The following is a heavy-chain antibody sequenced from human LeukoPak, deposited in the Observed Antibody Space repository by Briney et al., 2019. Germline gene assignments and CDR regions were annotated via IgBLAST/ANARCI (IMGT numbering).Heavy chain of an antibody. CDR2: INHSGST. D-gene: IGHD4-17*01. V-gene: IGHV4-34*01. J-gene: IGHJ4*02. Sequence: PSETLSLTCAVYGGSFSGYYWSWIRQPPGKGLEWIGEINHSGSTNYNPSLKSRGTISVDTSKNQFSLKLSSVTAADTAVYYCARGPYGIIDYWGQGTLVTVSS. CDR1: GGSFSGYY. CDR3: ARGPYGIIDY.